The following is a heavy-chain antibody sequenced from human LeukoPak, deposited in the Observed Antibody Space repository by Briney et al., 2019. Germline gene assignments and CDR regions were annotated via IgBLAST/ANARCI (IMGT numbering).Heavy chain of an antibody. J-gene: IGHJ6*02. D-gene: IGHD3-9*01. Sequence: ASVKVSCKASGYTFTSYDINWVRHATGQGLEWMGWMNPNSGNTGYAQKFQGRVTMTRNTSISTAYMELSSLRSEDTAVYYCARVGDLYDILTAYYYYGMDVWGQGTTVTVSS. CDR1: GYTFTSYD. V-gene: IGHV1-8*01. CDR2: MNPNSGNT. CDR3: ARVGDLYDILTAYYYYGMDV.